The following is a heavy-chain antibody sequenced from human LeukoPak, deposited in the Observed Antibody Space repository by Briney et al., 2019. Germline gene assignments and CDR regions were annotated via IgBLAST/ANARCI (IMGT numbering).Heavy chain of an antibody. V-gene: IGHV3-30-3*01. CDR2: ISYDGSNK. D-gene: IGHD6-13*01. J-gene: IGHJ4*02. CDR1: GFSVSSNY. Sequence: GGSLRLSCAASGFSVSSNYMNWVRQAPGKGLEWVAVISYDGSNKYYADSVKGRFTISRDNSKNTLYLQMNSLRAEDTAVYYCARREQQLASDYWGQGTLVTVSS. CDR3: ARREQQLASDY.